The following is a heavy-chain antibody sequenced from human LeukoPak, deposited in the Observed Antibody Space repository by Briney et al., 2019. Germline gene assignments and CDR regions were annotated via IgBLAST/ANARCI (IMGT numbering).Heavy chain of an antibody. Sequence: GGSLRLSCAASGFTFSDHYMDWVRQAPGEGLEWVGRSRNKANSYTTEYAASVKGRFTISRDVSKDSLYLQMNSLKTEDTVVYCCARAGLVVVTAKKSDAFDVWGQGTMVTVSS. J-gene: IGHJ3*01. CDR3: ARAGLVVVTAKKSDAFDV. CDR2: SRNKANSYTT. V-gene: IGHV3-72*01. CDR1: GFTFSDHY. D-gene: IGHD2-21*02.